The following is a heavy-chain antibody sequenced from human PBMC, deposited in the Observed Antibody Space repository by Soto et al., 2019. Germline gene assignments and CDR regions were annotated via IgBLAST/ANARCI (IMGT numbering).Heavy chain of an antibody. Sequence: QVQLVESGGGVVQPGRSLRLSCAASGFTFSSYGMHWVRQAPGKGLEWVAVIWYDGSNKYYADSVKGRFTISRDNSKNTLYLQMNRLRAADTAVYYCARDTRLADYVSSGYDYWGQGTLVTVSS. CDR2: IWYDGSNK. D-gene: IGHD3-22*01. CDR3: ARDTRLADYVSSGYDY. CDR1: GFTFSSYG. V-gene: IGHV3-33*01. J-gene: IGHJ4*02.